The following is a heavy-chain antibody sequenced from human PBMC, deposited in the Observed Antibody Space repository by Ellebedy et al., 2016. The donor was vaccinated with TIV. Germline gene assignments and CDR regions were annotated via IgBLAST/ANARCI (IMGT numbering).Heavy chain of an antibody. D-gene: IGHD6-19*01. CDR2: IYGGGNT. CDR3: ARARGWYGSDGMDV. CDR1: GFTVSSKY. J-gene: IGHJ6*04. V-gene: IGHV3-53*01. Sequence: GESLKISCAASGFTVSSKYMSWVRRAPGQELRWVSVIYGGGNTDYAEHVEGRFTISRDNSKNTVYLQMNSLRAEDTAVYYCARARGWYGSDGMDVWGEGTTVTVSS.